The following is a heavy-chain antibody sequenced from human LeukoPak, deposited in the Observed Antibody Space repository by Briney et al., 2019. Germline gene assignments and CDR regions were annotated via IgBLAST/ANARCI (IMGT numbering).Heavy chain of an antibody. V-gene: IGHV4-39*01. CDR1: GDSISSSNYY. D-gene: IGHD3-16*01. J-gene: IGHJ1*01. Sequence: SETLSLTCTVSGDSISSSNYYWGWIRQPPGKGLEWIGSIYYSGNTYYNASLKSRVTISVDTSKKQFSLTLTSVTAADTAVYYCASRAYTSGPLDWGQGTLVSFSS. CDR2: IYYSGNT. CDR3: ASRAYTSGPLD.